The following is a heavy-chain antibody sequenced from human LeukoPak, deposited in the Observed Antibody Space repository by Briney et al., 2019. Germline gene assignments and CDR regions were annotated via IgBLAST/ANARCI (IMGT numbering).Heavy chain of an antibody. CDR3: ARDLYSSSWFGFDY. CDR1: GFTFSTYR. D-gene: IGHD6-13*01. CDR2: IIQDGSAK. J-gene: IGHJ4*02. V-gene: IGHV3-7*01. Sequence: PGGSLRLSCVASGFTFSTYRMSWVRQAPGKGLVWVANIIQDGSAKNYVDSVKGRFTISRDNAKNSLYLQMNSLRAEDTAVYYCARDLYSSSWFGFDYWGQGTLVTVSS.